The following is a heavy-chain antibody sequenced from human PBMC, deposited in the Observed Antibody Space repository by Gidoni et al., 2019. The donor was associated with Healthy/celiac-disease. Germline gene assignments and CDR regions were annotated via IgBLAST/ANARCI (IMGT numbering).Heavy chain of an antibody. V-gene: IGHV1-69*01. CDR1: GGTFSSYA. J-gene: IGHJ4*02. D-gene: IGHD2-21*02. CDR3: AREGAYCGGDCYSLPLDY. Sequence: VQLVQSGAEVKKHGSSVKDSCKASGGTFSSYAISWVRQAPGQGLEWMGGIIPIFGTANYAQKFQGRVTITADESTSTAYMELSSLRSEDTAVYYCAREGAYCGGDCYSLPLDYWGQGTLVTVSS. CDR2: IIPIFGTA.